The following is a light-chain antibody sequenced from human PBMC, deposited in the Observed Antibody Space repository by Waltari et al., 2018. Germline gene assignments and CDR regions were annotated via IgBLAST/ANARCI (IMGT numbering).Light chain of an antibody. CDR2: DVS. CDR3: CSYAGSYTSYV. CDR1: SSAVGGYNY. Sequence: QSALTQPRSVSGSPGQSVTISCTGTSSAVGGYNYFSWYQQHPGKAPKLMIYDVSKRPSGVPDRFSGSKSGNTASLTISGLQAEDEADYYCCSYAGSYTSYVFGTGTKVTVL. V-gene: IGLV2-11*01. J-gene: IGLJ1*01.